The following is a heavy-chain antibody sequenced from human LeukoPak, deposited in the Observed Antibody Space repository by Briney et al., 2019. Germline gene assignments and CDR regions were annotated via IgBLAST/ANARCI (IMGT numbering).Heavy chain of an antibody. CDR3: AREEWEETYPQPHFDY. D-gene: IGHD1-26*01. CDR2: INHSGST. J-gene: IGHJ4*02. CDR1: GGSFSGYY. Sequence: SETLCLTCAVYGGSFSGYYWSWIRQPPGKGLEWIGEINHSGSTNYNPSLKSRVTISVDTSKNQFSLKLSSVTAADTAVYYCAREEWEETYPQPHFDYWGQGTLVTVSS. V-gene: IGHV4-34*01.